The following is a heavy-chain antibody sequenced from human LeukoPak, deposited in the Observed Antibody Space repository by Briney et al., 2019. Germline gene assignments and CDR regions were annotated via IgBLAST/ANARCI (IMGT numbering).Heavy chain of an antibody. CDR1: GYTFTSYA. V-gene: IGHV1-3*01. D-gene: IGHD3-9*01. J-gene: IGHJ4*02. Sequence: GASVKVSCKASGYTFTSYAMHWVRQAPGQRLEWMGWINAGNGNTKYSQKFQGRVIITRDTSASTAYMELSSLRSEDTAVYYCARDLVWLEYWGQGTLVTVSS. CDR3: ARDLVWLEY. CDR2: INAGNGNT.